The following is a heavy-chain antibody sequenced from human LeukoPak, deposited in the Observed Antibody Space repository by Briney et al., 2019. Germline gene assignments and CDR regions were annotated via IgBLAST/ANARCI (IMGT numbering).Heavy chain of an antibody. V-gene: IGHV4-34*01. Sequence: SETLSLTCAVYGGSFSGYYWSWIRQPPGKGLEWIGEINHSGSTNYNPSLKSRVTISVDTSKNQFSLKLSSVTAADTAVYYCAGGFDISMVRVVNFIDWGQGTLVSASS. CDR2: INHSGST. J-gene: IGHJ4*02. D-gene: IGHD3-10*01. CDR1: GGSFSGYY. CDR3: AGGFDISMVRVVNFID.